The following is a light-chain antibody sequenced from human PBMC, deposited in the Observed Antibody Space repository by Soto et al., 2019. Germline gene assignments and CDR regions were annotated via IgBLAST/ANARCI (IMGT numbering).Light chain of an antibody. Sequence: EIVLTQSPGTLSLSPGERATLSCRASQSVSNNYLAWYQQKPGQASRLLIYGASNRATGVPDRFSGSGSGTDFTLTISRLEPEDFAVYYCQQYGNSPITFGQGTRLEIK. CDR1: QSVSNNY. CDR2: GAS. J-gene: IGKJ5*01. V-gene: IGKV3-20*01. CDR3: QQYGNSPIT.